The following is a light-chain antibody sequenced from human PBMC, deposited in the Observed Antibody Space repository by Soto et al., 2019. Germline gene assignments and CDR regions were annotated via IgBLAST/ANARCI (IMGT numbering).Light chain of an antibody. CDR2: DAS. CDR3: QQYNSYSWT. V-gene: IGKV1-5*01. J-gene: IGKJ1*01. CDR1: QSISSW. Sequence: DIPMTQSPSTLSASVGDRVTITCRASQSISSWLAWYQQKPGKAPKLLIYDASSLESGVPSWFSGSGSGTEFALALSRLQPDDFATYYCQQYNSYSWTFGQGTKVEIK.